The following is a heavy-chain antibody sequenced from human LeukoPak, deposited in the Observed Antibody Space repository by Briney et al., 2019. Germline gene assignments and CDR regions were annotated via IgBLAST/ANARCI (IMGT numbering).Heavy chain of an antibody. Sequence: GASVKVSCKASGYTFTSYYMHWVRQAPGQGHEWMGIINPSGGSTSYAQKFQGRVTMTRDTSTSTVYMELSSLRSEDTVVYYCARDGRAYCGGDCYSDIWGQGTMVTVSS. CDR2: INPSGGST. CDR3: ARDGRAYCGGDCYSDI. D-gene: IGHD2-21*02. J-gene: IGHJ3*02. CDR1: GYTFTSYY. V-gene: IGHV1-46*01.